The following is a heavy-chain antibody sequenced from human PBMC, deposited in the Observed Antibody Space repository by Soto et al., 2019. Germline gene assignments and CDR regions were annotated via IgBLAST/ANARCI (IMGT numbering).Heavy chain of an antibody. CDR2: VNWNGGTT. D-gene: IGHD1-26*01. J-gene: IGHJ6*03. CDR3: ARGGATARSYSYMDV. CDR1: GFTFDDYG. V-gene: IGHV3-20*04. Sequence: EVRLVESGGGAVRPGGSLRLSCEASGFTFDDYGMTWVRQAPGKGLEWVSGVNWNGGTTGYADSVKGRFTISRDNAKNQLFLQMNSLRADDTAFYYWARGGATARSYSYMDVWANGTTVTV.